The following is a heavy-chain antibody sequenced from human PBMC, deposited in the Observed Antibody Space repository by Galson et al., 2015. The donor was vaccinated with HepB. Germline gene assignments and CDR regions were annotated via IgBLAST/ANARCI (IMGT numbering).Heavy chain of an antibody. CDR1: GFTFTGSA. CDR3: LRLGDLSGYSSS. D-gene: IGHD6-13*01. J-gene: IGHJ4*02. Sequence: SLRLSCAASGFTFTGSAIHWVRQAPGKGQEWVGRIRSKAGDSATAYASSLKGTFTIPREDTKNTAYLHMNSLKTEATAVYYCLRLGDLSGYSSSWGQGTLVTVSS. V-gene: IGHV3-73*01. CDR2: IRSKAGDSAT.